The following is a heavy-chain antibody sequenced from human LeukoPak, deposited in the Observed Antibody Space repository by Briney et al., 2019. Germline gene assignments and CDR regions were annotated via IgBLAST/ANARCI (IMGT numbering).Heavy chain of an antibody. Sequence: GESLKISCNTSCYLFTTYWLELVPQMPGRGLEWMGIIFPRDSDTIYSPSFEGQVTFSVDKSITTASLEWTGVNAADTVIYYCRGQFSGKYSATDFWGQGTLVTVSS. J-gene: IGHJ4*02. V-gene: IGHV5-51*01. CDR2: IFPRDSDT. D-gene: IGHD1-26*01. CDR1: CYLFTTYW. CDR3: RGQFSGKYSATDF.